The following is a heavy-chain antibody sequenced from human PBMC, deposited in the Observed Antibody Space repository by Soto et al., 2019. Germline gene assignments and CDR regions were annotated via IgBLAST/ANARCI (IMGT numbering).Heavy chain of an antibody. Sequence: QVQLQESAPGLVKPSETLSLTCTVSGGSVSSGSYYWSWIRQPPGKGLEWIGYIYSSGSTSYNPSLKSRVNISVDTSKNQFSLKLSSVTAADTAVYYCARDGDGYNYWGQGTLVTVSA. CDR1: GGSVSSGSYY. D-gene: IGHD5-12*01. V-gene: IGHV4-61*01. CDR2: IYSSGST. J-gene: IGHJ4*02. CDR3: ARDGDGYNY.